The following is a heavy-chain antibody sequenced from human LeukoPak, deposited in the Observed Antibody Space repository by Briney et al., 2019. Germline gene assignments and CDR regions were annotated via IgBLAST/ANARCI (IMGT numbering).Heavy chain of an antibody. J-gene: IGHJ6*03. CDR3: ARAQEGRYYYYMDV. Sequence: ASVKVSCKAAGYTFTSYYTRWVRQAPGQGLEWMGWINPNSGGTNYAQKFQGRVTMTRDTSISTAYMELSRLRSDDTAVYYCARAQEGRYYYYMDVRGKGTTVTVSS. CDR2: INPNSGGT. CDR1: GYTFTSYY. V-gene: IGHV1-2*02.